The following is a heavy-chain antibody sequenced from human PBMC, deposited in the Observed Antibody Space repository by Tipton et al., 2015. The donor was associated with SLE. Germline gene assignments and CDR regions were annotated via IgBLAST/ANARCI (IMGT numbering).Heavy chain of an antibody. J-gene: IGHJ6*02. D-gene: IGHD2-15*01. V-gene: IGHV4-34*01. Sequence: TLSLTCTVSGDSIISSYWSWIRQPPGKGLEWIGEINHSGSTNYNPSLKSRVTISVDTSKNQFSLKLSSVTAADTAVYYCARGEFVVVVAATYYYYGMDVWGQGTTVTVSS. CDR3: ARGEFVVVVAATYYYYGMDV. CDR2: INHSGST. CDR1: GDSIISSY.